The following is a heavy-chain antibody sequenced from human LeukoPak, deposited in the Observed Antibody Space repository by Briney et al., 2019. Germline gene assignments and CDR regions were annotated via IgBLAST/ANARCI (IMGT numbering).Heavy chain of an antibody. V-gene: IGHV3-74*01. CDR3: AKAATGSPNAFDN. J-gene: IGHJ3*02. D-gene: IGHD6-13*01. CDR1: GFSLSSYW. CDR2: VSSDGTST. Sequence: GGSLRLSCAASGFSLSSYWMHWVRQAPGKGLVWVSRVSSDGTSTNYADSVKGRFTISRDTAKNTLYLQMNSLRVEDTAVYSCAKAATGSPNAFDNWGQGTMGTGSS.